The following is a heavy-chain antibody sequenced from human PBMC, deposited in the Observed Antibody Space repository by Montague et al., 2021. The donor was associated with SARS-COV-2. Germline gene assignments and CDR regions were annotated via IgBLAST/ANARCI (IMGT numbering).Heavy chain of an antibody. J-gene: IGHJ3*02. Sequence: TLSLTCTVSGGSLNSGGYYWSWIRQHPGQGLEWIGNIYYRGSTYYNPSLKSRLTISVDTSKNQFSLKLSSVTAADTAVYYCARGHFVSSGWYPDAFDIWGQGTMVTVSS. CDR1: GGSLNSGGYY. D-gene: IGHD6-19*01. CDR2: IYYRGST. CDR3: ARGHFVSSGWYPDAFDI. V-gene: IGHV4-31*03.